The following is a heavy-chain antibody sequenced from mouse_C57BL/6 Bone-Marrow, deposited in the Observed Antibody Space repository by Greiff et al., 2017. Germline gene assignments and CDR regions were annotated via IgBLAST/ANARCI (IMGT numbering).Heavy chain of an antibody. CDR3: ARGSSYRYYCDY. D-gene: IGHD1-1*01. V-gene: IGHV1-81*01. CDR2: IYPRSGYT. CDR1: GYTFTSYG. Sequence: VQLQESGAELARPGASVKLSCKASGYTFTSYGISWVKQRTGQGLEWIGEIYPRSGYTYYNQKFKGKATLTADKSSSTAYMELRSLTSEDTAVYFCARGSSYRYYCDYWGQGTTLTVSS. J-gene: IGHJ2*01.